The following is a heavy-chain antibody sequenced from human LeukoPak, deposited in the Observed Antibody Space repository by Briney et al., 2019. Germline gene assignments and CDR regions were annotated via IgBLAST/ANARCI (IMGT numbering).Heavy chain of an antibody. CDR3: TRESGSYHGNDY. J-gene: IGHJ4*02. Sequence: ASVKVSCKASGYTFTGYYMHWVRQAPGQGLEWMGRINPNNGGTNYAQKFQGRVTMTGDTSISTAYMELSSLRSDDTAAYYCTRESGSYHGNDYWGQGTLVTVSS. V-gene: IGHV1-2*06. CDR2: INPNNGGT. CDR1: GYTFTGYY. D-gene: IGHD1-26*01.